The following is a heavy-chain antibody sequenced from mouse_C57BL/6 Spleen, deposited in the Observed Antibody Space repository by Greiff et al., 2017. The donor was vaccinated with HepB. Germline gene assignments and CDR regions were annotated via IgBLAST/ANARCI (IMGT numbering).Heavy chain of an antibody. CDR3: ARDGDYYGLFDY. CDR2: ISYDGSN. CDR1: GYSITSGYY. Sequence: DVHLVESGPGLVKPSQSLSLTCSDTGYSITSGYYWNWIRQFPGNQLEWMGYISYDGSNNYNPSLKNRISITRDTSKNQFFLKLNSVTTEDTATYYCARDGDYYGLFDYWGQGTTLTVSS. J-gene: IGHJ2*01. D-gene: IGHD1-1*02. V-gene: IGHV3-6*01.